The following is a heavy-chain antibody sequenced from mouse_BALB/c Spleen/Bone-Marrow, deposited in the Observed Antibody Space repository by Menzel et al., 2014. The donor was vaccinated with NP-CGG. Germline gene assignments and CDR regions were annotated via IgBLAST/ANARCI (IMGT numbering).Heavy chain of an antibody. CDR2: IRLKSNNYAT. J-gene: IGHJ2*01. CDR3: TRRGLRKYYFDY. CDR1: GFTFSNYW. Sequence: EVQVVESGGGLVQPGGSMKLSCVASGFTFSNYWMNWVRQSPEKGLEWVAEIRLKSNNYATHYAESVKGRFTISRDDSKSSVYLQMNNLRAEDTGIYYCTRRGLRKYYFDYWGQGTTLTVSS. V-gene: IGHV6-6*02. D-gene: IGHD1-1*01.